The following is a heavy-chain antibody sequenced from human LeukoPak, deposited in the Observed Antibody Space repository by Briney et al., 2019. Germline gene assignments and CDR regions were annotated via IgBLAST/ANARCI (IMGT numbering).Heavy chain of an antibody. CDR2: INPNSGGT. Sequence: ASVKVSCKASGYTFTGYYMHWVRQAPGQGLEWMGWINPNSGGTNYAQKLQGRVTMTRDTSISTAYMELSRLRSDDTAVYYCARGARTYYDILTGYVIDYWGQGTLVTVSS. CDR3: ARGARTYYDILTGYVIDY. CDR1: GYTFTGYY. J-gene: IGHJ4*02. V-gene: IGHV1-2*02. D-gene: IGHD3-9*01.